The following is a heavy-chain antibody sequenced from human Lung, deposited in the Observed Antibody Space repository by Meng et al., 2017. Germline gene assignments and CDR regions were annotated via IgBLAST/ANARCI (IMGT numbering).Heavy chain of an antibody. Sequence: QVQLVQSGADAKKPGASMKVYCKASGYIFNNYDISWVRQAPGQGLEWMGWISVKNGEAKYPQNFQGRVTMTTDTTTSTAYMELRSLTSDDTAVYYCARYVPNGSFWYFDFWGRGTLVIVSS. J-gene: IGHJ2*01. CDR3: ARYVPNGSFWYFDF. V-gene: IGHV1-18*01. D-gene: IGHD6-13*01. CDR2: ISVKNGEA. CDR1: GYIFNNYD.